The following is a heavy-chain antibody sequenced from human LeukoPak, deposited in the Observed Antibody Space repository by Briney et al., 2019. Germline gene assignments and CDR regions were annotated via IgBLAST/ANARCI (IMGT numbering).Heavy chain of an antibody. CDR2: ISFDGSNK. D-gene: IGHD2-2*01. CDR3: AKDLDIVVVSASSSGMDV. V-gene: IGHV3-30*18. Sequence: GRSLRLSRAASGFTFSDYGMHWVRQAPGKGLEWVAVISFDGSNKYYADSLKGRFAISRDNSKNTLYLQMNSLRPEDTAVYYCAKDLDIVVVSASSSGMDVWGQGTTVTVSS. J-gene: IGHJ6*02. CDR1: GFTFSDYG.